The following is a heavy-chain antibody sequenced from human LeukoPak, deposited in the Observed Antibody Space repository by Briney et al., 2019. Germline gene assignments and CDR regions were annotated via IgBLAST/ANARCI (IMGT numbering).Heavy chain of an antibody. Sequence: PGGSLRLSCAASAFSLNAYNMNWVRQAPGRGLEWVAFIRYDGSNKYYADSVKGRFTISRDNSKNTLYLQMNSLRAEDTAVYYCANDPKNMLYEGDIDYWGQGTLVTVSS. CDR3: ANDPKNMLYEGDIDY. CDR1: AFSLNAYN. J-gene: IGHJ4*02. CDR2: IRYDGSNK. D-gene: IGHD2-8*01. V-gene: IGHV3-30*02.